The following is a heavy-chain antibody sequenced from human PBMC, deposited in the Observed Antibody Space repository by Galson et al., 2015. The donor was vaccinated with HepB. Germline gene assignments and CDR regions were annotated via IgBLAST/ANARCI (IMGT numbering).Heavy chain of an antibody. D-gene: IGHD1-14*01. Sequence: SLRLSCAASGFTVSNNYMSWVRQAPGKGLEWVSVIHRGGNTYYASSVEGRFTISRDTSKNTLFLQMNSLRVDDTAVYYCAALPTGDSWGQGTLVTVSS. CDR1: GFTVSNNY. V-gene: IGHV3-53*01. J-gene: IGHJ4*02. CDR2: IHRGGNT. CDR3: AALPTGDS.